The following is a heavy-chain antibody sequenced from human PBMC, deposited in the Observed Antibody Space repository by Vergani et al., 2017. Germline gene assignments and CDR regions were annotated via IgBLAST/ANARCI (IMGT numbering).Heavy chain of an antibody. CDR1: GGSISSYY. D-gene: IGHD6-6*01. V-gene: IGHV4-39*07. Sequence: QVQLQESGPGLVKPSETLSLTCTVSGGSISSYYWGWIRQPPGKGLEWIGSIYYSGSTYYNPSLKSRVTISVDTSKNQFSLKLSSVTAADTAVYYCARDCQFTHSSSSCFGYWGQGTLVTVSS. J-gene: IGHJ4*02. CDR2: IYYSGST. CDR3: ARDCQFTHSSSSCFGY.